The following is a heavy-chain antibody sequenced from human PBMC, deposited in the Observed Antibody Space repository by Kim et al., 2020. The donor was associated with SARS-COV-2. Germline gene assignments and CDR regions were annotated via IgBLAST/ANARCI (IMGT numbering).Heavy chain of an antibody. J-gene: IGHJ2*01. Sequence: DSVKGRFTISRDNAKNSRYLQMNSLRDEDTAVYYCARVPYSSSTDWYFDLWGRGTLVTVSS. V-gene: IGHV3-48*02. D-gene: IGHD6-13*01. CDR3: ARVPYSSSTDWYFDL.